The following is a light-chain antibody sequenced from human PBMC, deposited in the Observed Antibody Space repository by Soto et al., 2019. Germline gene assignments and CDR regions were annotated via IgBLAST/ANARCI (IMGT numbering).Light chain of an antibody. J-gene: IGKJ1*01. V-gene: IGKV1-39*01. CDR1: QSISSY. CDR3: QQSYSTLWT. Sequence: DIQMTQSPSSLSASVGDRVTITCRASQSISSYLNWYQQKPGKAPKLLIYAASSLQSGVPSRVSGSGSGTDFTLTISSLQPEDFATYYCQQSYSTLWTFGQGTEVEIK. CDR2: AAS.